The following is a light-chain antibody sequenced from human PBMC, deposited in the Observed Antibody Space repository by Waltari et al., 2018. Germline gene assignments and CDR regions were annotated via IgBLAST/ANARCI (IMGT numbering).Light chain of an antibody. CDR1: DSDVGSYDF. J-gene: IGLJ1*01. Sequence: QSALTQPASVSGSPGQSITISCPGTDSDVGSYDFVSWYQQHQGKAPHLIIYEVSNRPSGISNRFSASKSGNTASLTISGLQAEDEADYYCSSYTTSSAPGVFGTGTRVTVL. CDR2: EVS. V-gene: IGLV2-14*01. CDR3: SSYTTSSAPGV.